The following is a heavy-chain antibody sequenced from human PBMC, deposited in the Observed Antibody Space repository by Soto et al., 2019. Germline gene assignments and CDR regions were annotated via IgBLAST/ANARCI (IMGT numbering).Heavy chain of an antibody. CDR3: ARDYYYDSSGYGLFDY. D-gene: IGHD3-22*01. Sequence: EASVKVSCKASGGTFSSYTISWVRQAPGQGLEWMGRIIPILGIANYAQKFQGRVTITADKSTSTAYMELSSLRSEDTAVYYCARDYYYDSSGYGLFDYWGQGTLVTVSS. V-gene: IGHV1-69*04. CDR1: GGTFSSYT. J-gene: IGHJ4*02. CDR2: IIPILGIA.